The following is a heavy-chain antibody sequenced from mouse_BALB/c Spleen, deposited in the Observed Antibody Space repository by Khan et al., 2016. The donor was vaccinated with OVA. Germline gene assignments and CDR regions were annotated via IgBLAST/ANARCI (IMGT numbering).Heavy chain of an antibody. CDR1: GYTFTNYG. CDR2: INTYTGEP. Sequence: QIQLVQSGPELKKPGETVKISCKASGYTFTNYGMNGVKQAPGKGLKWMGGINTYTGEPTYADDFKGRVIFALETSASTAYLQISNLKNEDMTTYFCARISSSWYSDVWGAGTTVTVSS. V-gene: IGHV9-1*02. D-gene: IGHD6-2*01. CDR3: ARISSSWYSDV. J-gene: IGHJ1*01.